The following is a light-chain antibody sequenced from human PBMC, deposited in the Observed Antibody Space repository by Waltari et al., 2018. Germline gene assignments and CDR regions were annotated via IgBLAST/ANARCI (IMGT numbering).Light chain of an antibody. CDR1: QSVSSSY. J-gene: IGKJ1*01. CDR3: QQYGSSPPWT. CDR2: GTS. Sequence: EIVLTQSPGTLSLSPGERATLSCRDSQSVSSSYLAWYQQRPGQAPRLLIYGTSSRAPGIPDRFSASVSGTDCTLTISRMEPEDSAVYYCQQYGSSPPWTFGKGTKVEIK. V-gene: IGKV3-20*01.